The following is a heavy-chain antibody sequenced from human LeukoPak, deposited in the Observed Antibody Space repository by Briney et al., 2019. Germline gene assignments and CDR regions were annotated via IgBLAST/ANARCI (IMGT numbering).Heavy chain of an antibody. J-gene: IGHJ4*02. CDR1: GFSFSSYG. CDR3: AKEGVAQQLDY. Sequence: GGSLRLSCAASGFSFSSYGMHWVRQAPGKGLEWVAVMSYDGSNKYYADSVEGRFTISGDNSKNTLSLQMNSLRAEDTAVYYCAKEGVAQQLDYWGQGTLVTVSS. V-gene: IGHV3-30*18. CDR2: MSYDGSNK. D-gene: IGHD6-13*01.